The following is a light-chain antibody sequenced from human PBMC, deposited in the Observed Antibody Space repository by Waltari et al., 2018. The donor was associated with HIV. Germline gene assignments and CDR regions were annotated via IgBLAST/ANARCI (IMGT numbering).Light chain of an antibody. CDR3: QQYYRTPLT. CDR1: QNLLYRSNNKNY. J-gene: IGKJ4*01. V-gene: IGKV4-1*01. CDR2: WAS. Sequence: DIVMTQSPDSLTVSLGDSAPIYCKSSQNLLYRSNNKNYVAWYQQKAGQPPKLLIYWASTRESGVPARFSGGGSGTDFTLTISSLQAEDVATYYCQQYYRTPLTFGGGTKVEIK.